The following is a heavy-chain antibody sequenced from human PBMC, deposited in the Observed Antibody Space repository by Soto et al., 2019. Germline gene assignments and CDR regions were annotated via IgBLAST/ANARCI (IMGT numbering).Heavy chain of an antibody. Sequence: PGGSLRLSCAASGFTFSSYAMSWVRQAPGKGLEWVSAISGSGGSTYYADSVKGRFTISRDNSKNTLYLQMNSLRAEDTAVYYCAKDPFDESTYYDYIWGSYRSNLLDPWGQGTLVTVSS. CDR1: GFTFSSYA. CDR2: ISGSGGST. D-gene: IGHD3-16*02. J-gene: IGHJ5*02. V-gene: IGHV3-23*01. CDR3: AKDPFDESTYYDYIWGSYRSNLLDP.